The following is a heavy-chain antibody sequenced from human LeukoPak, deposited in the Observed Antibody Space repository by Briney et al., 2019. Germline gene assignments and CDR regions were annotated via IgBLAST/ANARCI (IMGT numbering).Heavy chain of an antibody. D-gene: IGHD2/OR15-2a*01. CDR2: IW. CDR1: GFTFSSYG. V-gene: IGHV3-33*08. Sequence: PGGSLRLSCAASGFTFSSYGMHWVRQAPGKGLEWVAVIWSDGSNKYYDGTNKYYADSVKGRFTISRDNSKNTLYLQMNSLRAEDTAVYYCAREGEQILRRWWFDPWGQGTLVTVSS. CDR3: AREGEQILRRWWFDP. J-gene: IGHJ5*02.